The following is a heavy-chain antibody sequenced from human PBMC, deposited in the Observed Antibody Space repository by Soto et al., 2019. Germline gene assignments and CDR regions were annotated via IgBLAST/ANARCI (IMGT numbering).Heavy chain of an antibody. D-gene: IGHD2-2*01. V-gene: IGHV4-30-4*01. CDR2: IYYSGST. CDR3: ARGGSIVVVPAAMNYYYYGMDV. Sequence: QVQLQESGPGLVKPSQTLSLTCTVSGGSISSGDYYWSWIRQPPGKGLEWIGYIYYSGSTYYNPSLKSRVTITVDTSKNKFTLKLSSVTAADTAVYYCARGGSIVVVPAAMNYYYYGMDVWGQGTTVTVSS. J-gene: IGHJ6*02. CDR1: GGSISSGDYY.